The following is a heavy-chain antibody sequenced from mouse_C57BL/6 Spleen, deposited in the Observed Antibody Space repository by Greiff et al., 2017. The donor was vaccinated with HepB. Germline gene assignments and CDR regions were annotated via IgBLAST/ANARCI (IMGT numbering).Heavy chain of an antibody. D-gene: IGHD1-2*01. V-gene: IGHV1-61*01. J-gene: IGHJ3*01. Sequence: QVQLKQPGAELVRPGSSVKLSCKASGYTFTSYWMDWVKQRPGQGLEWIGNIYPSDSETHYNQKFKDKATLTVDKSSSTAYMQLSSLTSEDSAVYYCARGKSYGGFAYWGQGTLVTVSA. CDR1: GYTFTSYW. CDR3: ARGKSYGGFAY. CDR2: IYPSDSET.